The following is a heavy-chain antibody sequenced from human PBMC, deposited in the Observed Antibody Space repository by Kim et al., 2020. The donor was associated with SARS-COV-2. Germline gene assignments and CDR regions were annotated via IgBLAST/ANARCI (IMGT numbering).Heavy chain of an antibody. J-gene: IGHJ1*01. CDR3: TTDRIRSYYDILTGYYNVISSAEYFRH. Sequence: GGSLRLSCAASGFTFSNAWMSWVRQAPGKGLEWVGRIKSKTDGGTTDYAAPVKGRFTISRDDSKNTLYLQMNSLKTEDTAVYYCTTDRIRSYYDILTGYYNVISSAEYFRHWGQGTLVTVSS. V-gene: IGHV3-15*01. CDR2: IKSKTDGGTT. CDR1: GFTFSNAW. D-gene: IGHD3-9*01.